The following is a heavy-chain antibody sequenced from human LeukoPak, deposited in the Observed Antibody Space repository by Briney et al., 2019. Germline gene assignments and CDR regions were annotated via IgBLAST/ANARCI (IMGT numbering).Heavy chain of an antibody. D-gene: IGHD3-10*01. J-gene: IGHJ3*02. CDR2: ISAYNGNT. CDR1: GYTFTSYG. Sequence: ASVNVSCKASGYTFTSYGISWVRQAPGQGLEWMGWISAYNGNTNYAQKLQGRVTMTTDTSTSTAYMELRSLRSDDTAVYYCARLRGIDPFNAFDIWDQGTMVTVSS. V-gene: IGHV1-18*01. CDR3: ARLRGIDPFNAFDI.